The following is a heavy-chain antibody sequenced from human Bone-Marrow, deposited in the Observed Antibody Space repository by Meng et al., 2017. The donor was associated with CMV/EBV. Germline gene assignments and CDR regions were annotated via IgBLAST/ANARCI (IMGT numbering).Heavy chain of an antibody. D-gene: IGHD3-3*01. CDR2: ISRSSSYI. V-gene: IGHV3-21*01. CDR3: ARDYQYDFWSGYPVEGIDY. CDR1: GFTFSSYS. Sequence: GGSLRLSCAASGFTFSSYSMNWVRQAPGKGLEWVSSISRSSSYIYYADSVKGRFTISRDNAKNSLYLQMNSLRAEDNAVYYCARDYQYDFWSGYPVEGIDYWGQGTLVTVSS. J-gene: IGHJ4*02.